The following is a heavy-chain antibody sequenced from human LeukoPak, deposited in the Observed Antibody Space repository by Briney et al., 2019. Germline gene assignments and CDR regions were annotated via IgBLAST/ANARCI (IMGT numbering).Heavy chain of an antibody. CDR1: GYTFISFG. CDR3: ARDLSTVGPIFFDY. V-gene: IGHV1-18*01. D-gene: IGHD1-26*01. CDR2: VSGYTGDT. J-gene: IGHJ4*02. Sequence: ASVKVSCKASGYTFISFGFSWMRQAPGQGLEWMGWVSGYTGDTNYAQKFQGRVTMTTDTSTSTAYMELRSLRSDDTAVYYCARDLSTVGPIFFDYWGQGTLVTVSS.